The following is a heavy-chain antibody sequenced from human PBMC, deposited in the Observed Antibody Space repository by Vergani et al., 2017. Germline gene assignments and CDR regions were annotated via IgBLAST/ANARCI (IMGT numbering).Heavy chain of an antibody. Sequence: QVQLVQSGAEVKKPGSSVKVSCKASGGTFSSYAISWVRQAPGQGLEWMGRIIPIFGTANYAQKFQGRVTITADESTSTAYMELGSLRSEDTAVYYCARYDAGGIKDDGDATRYYGYGMDVWGQGTTVTVSS. CDR1: GGTFSSYA. CDR3: ARYDAGGIKDDGDATRYYGYGMDV. CDR2: IIPIFGTA. D-gene: IGHD4-17*01. J-gene: IGHJ6*02. V-gene: IGHV1-69*18.